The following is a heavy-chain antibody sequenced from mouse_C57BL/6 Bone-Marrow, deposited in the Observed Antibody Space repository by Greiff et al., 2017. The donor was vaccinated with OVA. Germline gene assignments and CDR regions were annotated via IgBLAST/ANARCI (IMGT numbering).Heavy chain of an antibody. V-gene: IGHV1-69*01. CDR1: GYTFTSYW. J-gene: IGHJ2*01. D-gene: IGHD2-2*01. CDR2: IDPSDSYT. Sequence: VQLQQPGAELVMPGASVKLSCKASGYTFTSYWMHWVKQRPGQGLEWIGEIDPSDSYTNYNQKFKGKSTLTVDKSSSTAYMQLSSLTSEDSAVDYCAIYGYDGYYFDYWGQGTTLTVSS. CDR3: AIYGYDGYYFDY.